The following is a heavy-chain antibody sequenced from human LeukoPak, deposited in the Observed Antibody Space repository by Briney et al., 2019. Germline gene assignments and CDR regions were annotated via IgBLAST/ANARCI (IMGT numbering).Heavy chain of an antibody. CDR2: INPNSGGT. J-gene: IGHJ4*02. D-gene: IGHD3-10*01. CDR3: ARVTWFGELLYRRSFPSYYFDY. Sequence: TSVKVSCTASGYTFTGYYLHWVRQAPGQGLGWMGWINPNSGGTNYAQKFQGRVTMTRDTSISTAYMELSRLRSDDTAVYYCARVTWFGELLYRRSFPSYYFDYWGQGTLVTVSS. V-gene: IGHV1-2*02. CDR1: GYTFTGYY.